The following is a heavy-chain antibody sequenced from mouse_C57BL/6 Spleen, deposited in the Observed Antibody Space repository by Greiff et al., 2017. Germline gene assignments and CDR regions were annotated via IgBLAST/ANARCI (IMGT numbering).Heavy chain of an antibody. CDR2: IYPGDGDT. CDR1: GYAFSSSW. CDR3: AKSENPGYFDY. Sequence: VKLMESGPELVKPGASVKISCKASGYAFSSSWMNWVKQRPGKGLEWIGRIYPGDGDTNYNGKFKGKATLTADKSSSTAYMQLSSLTSEDSAVYFCAKSENPGYFDYWGQGTTLTVSS. V-gene: IGHV1-82*01. J-gene: IGHJ2*01.